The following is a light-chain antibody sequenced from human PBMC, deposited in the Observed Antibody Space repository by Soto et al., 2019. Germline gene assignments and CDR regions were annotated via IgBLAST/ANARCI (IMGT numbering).Light chain of an antibody. CDR3: QQKT. V-gene: IGKV1-5*01. CDR2: DAS. Sequence: DIQLTQSPSTLSASVGDRVTITCRASQSISTWLAWYQQKPGKAPKLLIYDASSLNSGVPSRFSGSGSGTEFTLTISSLQPDDFATYYRQQKTFGGGTKVDIK. CDR1: QSISTW. J-gene: IGKJ4*01.